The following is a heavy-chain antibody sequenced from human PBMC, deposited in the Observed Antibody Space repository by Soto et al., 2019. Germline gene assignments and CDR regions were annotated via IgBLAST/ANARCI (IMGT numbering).Heavy chain of an antibody. CDR1: GVSISRYY. Sequence: SETLSLTCPVSGVSISRYYWSWIRQPPGKGLEWIGYIYYSGSTYYNPSLKSRVTISVDTSKNQFSLKLTSVTAADTAVYYCARSVFPWGQGTLVTVSS. J-gene: IGHJ5*02. CDR2: IYYSGST. CDR3: ARSVFP. V-gene: IGHV4-59*12.